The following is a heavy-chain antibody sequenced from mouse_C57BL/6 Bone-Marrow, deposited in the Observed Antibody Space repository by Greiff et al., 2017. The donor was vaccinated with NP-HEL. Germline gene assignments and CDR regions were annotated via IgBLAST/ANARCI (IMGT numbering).Heavy chain of an antibody. CDR2: IHPNSGST. CDR1: GYTFTSYW. CDR3: ARRLWNYYAMDY. J-gene: IGHJ4*01. D-gene: IGHD1-1*02. Sequence: VQLQQPGAELVKPGASVKLSCKASGYTFTSYWMHWVKQRPGQGLEWIGMIHPNSGSTNYNEKFKSKATLTVDKSSSTAYMQLSSLTSEDSAVYDCARRLWNYYAMDYWGQGTSVTVSS. V-gene: IGHV1-64*01.